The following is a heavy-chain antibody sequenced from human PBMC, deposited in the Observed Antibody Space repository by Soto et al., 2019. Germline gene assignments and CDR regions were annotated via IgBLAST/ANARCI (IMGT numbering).Heavy chain of an antibody. CDR2: INPNSGGT. V-gene: IGHV1-2*02. D-gene: IGHD3-22*01. CDR1: GYTFTGYY. CDR3: ARARITMIVVVRDASDI. J-gene: IGHJ3*02. Sequence: ASVKVSCKASGYTFTGYYMHWVRQAPGQGLEWMGWINPNSGGTNYAQKFQGRVTMTRDTSISTAYMELSRLRSDDTAVYYCARARITMIVVVRDASDIWGQGTMVTVSS.